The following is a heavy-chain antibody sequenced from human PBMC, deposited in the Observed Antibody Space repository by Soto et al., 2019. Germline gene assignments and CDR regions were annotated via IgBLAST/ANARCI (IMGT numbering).Heavy chain of an antibody. D-gene: IGHD2-21*01. CDR3: STDSYFTLKLVRLDY. CDR2: ISYDGSNK. J-gene: IGHJ4*01. CDR1: GFTFSSYG. V-gene: IGHV3-30*03. Sequence: PGGSLRLSCAASGFTFSSYGMHWVRQAPGKGLEWVAVISYDGSNKYYADSVKGRFTISRDNSKNTLYLQMNSLRAEDTAVYYCSTDSYFTLKLVRLDYWGLGTLVTVSS.